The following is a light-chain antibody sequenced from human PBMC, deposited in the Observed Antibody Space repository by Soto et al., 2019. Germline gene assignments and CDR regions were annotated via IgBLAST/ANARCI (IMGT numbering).Light chain of an antibody. V-gene: IGKV3-11*01. CDR1: QSVSSY. CDR2: DAS. Sequence: EIVLTQSPATLSLSPGERATLSCRASQSVSSYLAWYQHKPGQAPRLLIYDASNRATGIPARFSGSGSGTDFTLTISSLEPEDFATFYCQQSYTVPHTFGQGTKVEI. CDR3: QQSYTVPHT. J-gene: IGKJ2*01.